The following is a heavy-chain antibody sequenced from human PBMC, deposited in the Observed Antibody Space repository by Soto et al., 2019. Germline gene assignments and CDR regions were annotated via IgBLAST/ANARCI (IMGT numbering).Heavy chain of an antibody. CDR2: IYYSGST. J-gene: IGHJ4*02. D-gene: IGHD5-12*01. CDR1: GGSISSSSYY. CDR3: ARHTPRKYSGYDLRIDY. V-gene: IGHV4-39*01. Sequence: QLQLQESGPGLVKPSETLSLTCTVSGGSISSSSYYWGWIRQPPGKGLEWIGSIYYSGSTYYNPSLKSLVTISVDTSNNQFSLKLSSVTAADTAVYYCARHTPRKYSGYDLRIDYWGQGTLVTVSS.